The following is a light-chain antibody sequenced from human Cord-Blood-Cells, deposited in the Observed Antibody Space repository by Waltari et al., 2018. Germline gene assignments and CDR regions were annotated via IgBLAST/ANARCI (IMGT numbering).Light chain of an antibody. CDR1: SSDVGGYHY. J-gene: IGLJ2*01. CDR3: SSYAGSNNVV. Sequence: QSALTQPPSASGSPGQSVTISCTGTSSDVGGYHYVSWYQQHPGKAPKLMIYEVSKRPSGVPDRFSGSKSGNTASLTVSGLQAEGEADYYCSSYAGSNNVVFGGGTKLTVL. V-gene: IGLV2-8*01. CDR2: EVS.